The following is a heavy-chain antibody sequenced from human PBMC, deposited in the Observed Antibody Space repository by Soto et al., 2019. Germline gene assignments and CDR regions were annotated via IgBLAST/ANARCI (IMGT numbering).Heavy chain of an antibody. CDR2: IYYTGNT. V-gene: IGHV4-30-4*01. CDR1: GASISSGDYY. D-gene: IGHD5-12*01. CDR3: SSLPDGYTSGLDY. J-gene: IGHJ4*02. Sequence: QVQLQESGPGLVKPSQTLSLSCTVSGASISSGDYYWSWIRQPPGKGLEWIGYIYYTGNTVFNPSRTSRVSISVDTSKNRFSLKLNPVTAADTAVYYCSSLPDGYTSGLDYWGQGTLVTVSS.